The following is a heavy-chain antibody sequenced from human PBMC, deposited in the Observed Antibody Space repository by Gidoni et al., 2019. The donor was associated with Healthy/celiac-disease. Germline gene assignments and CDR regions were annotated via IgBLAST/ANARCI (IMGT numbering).Heavy chain of an antibody. D-gene: IGHD2-15*01. V-gene: IGHV3-30*18. CDR2: ISYDGSNK. Sequence: QVQLVESGGGVVQPGRSLRLSCAASGFTFSSYGMHWVRQAPGKGLEWVAVISYDGSNKYYADSVKGRFTISRDNSKNTLYLQMNSLRAEDTAVYYCAKDGRKWVVVAATLNHWGQGTLVTVSS. J-gene: IGHJ4*02. CDR1: GFTFSSYG. CDR3: AKDGRKWVVVAATLNH.